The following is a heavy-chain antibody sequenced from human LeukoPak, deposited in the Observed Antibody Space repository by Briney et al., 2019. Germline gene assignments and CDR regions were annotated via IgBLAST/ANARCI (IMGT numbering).Heavy chain of an antibody. J-gene: IGHJ4*02. D-gene: IGHD4-17*01. CDR3: ARAKVTTHFDY. V-gene: IGHV3-23*01. CDR2: ISGSGGST. CDR1: GFTFSSYV. Sequence: GGFLRLSCAASGFTFSSYVMSWVRQAPGKGLEWVSGISGSGGSTYYADSVKGRFTISRDNAKNSLYLQMNSLRAEDTAVYYCARAKVTTHFDYWGQGTLVTVSS.